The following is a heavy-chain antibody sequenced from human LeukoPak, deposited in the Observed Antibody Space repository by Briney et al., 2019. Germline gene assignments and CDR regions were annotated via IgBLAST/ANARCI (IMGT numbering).Heavy chain of an antibody. D-gene: IGHD2-15*01. CDR2: IKQDGSEK. CDR3: ASSGGSD. Sequence: GGSLRLSCAASGFTFITYWMSWVRQAPGKGLEWVANIKQDGSEKYYVDSVKGRFTISRDNAKNSLYLQMNSLRAEDTAVYYCASSGGSDWGQGTLVTVSS. CDR1: GFTFITYW. V-gene: IGHV3-7*03. J-gene: IGHJ4*02.